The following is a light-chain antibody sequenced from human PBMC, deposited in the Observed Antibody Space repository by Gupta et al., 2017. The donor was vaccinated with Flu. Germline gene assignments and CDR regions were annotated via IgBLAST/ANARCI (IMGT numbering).Light chain of an antibody. CDR3: QQRDSTPHT. CDR2: AAS. Sequence: PSSLSASVGDRVTITCRASQSISSYLNWYQQKPGKAPKLLIYAASSLQSGVPSRFSGSGSGTDFTLTISRLQPEDFATYYCQQRDSTPHTFGQGTKMEIK. J-gene: IGKJ2*01. V-gene: IGKV1-39*01. CDR1: QSISSY.